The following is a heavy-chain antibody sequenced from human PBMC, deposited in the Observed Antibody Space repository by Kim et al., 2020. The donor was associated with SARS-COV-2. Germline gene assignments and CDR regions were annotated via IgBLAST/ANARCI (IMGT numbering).Heavy chain of an antibody. J-gene: IGHJ3*02. CDR2: ISGDGGST. CDR3: AKDIPYYDILTGSPRGGAFDI. Sequence: GGSLRLSCAASGFTFDDYAMHWVRQAPGKGLEWVSLISGDGGSTYYADSVKGRFTISRDNSKNSLYLQMNSLRTEDTALYYCAKDIPYYDILTGSPRGGAFDIWGQGTMVTVSS. V-gene: IGHV3-43*02. CDR1: GFTFDDYA. D-gene: IGHD3-9*01.